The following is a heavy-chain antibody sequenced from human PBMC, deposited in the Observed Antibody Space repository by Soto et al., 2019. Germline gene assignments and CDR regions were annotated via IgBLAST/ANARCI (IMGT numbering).Heavy chain of an antibody. D-gene: IGHD6-6*01. CDR2: INHSGST. Sequence: SETLSLTCAVYGGSFSGYYWSWIRQPPGKGLEWIGEINHSGSTNYNPSLKSRVTISVDTSKNQFSLKLSSVTAADTAVYYCARTRRAARPTYYYYGMDVWGKGTTVTVSS. V-gene: IGHV4-34*01. J-gene: IGHJ6*04. CDR3: ARTRRAARPTYYYYGMDV. CDR1: GGSFSGYY.